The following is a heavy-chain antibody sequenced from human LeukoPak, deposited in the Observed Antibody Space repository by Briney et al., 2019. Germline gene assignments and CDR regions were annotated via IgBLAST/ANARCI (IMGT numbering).Heavy chain of an antibody. CDR1: GYTFTSYA. V-gene: IGHV1-3*01. J-gene: IGHJ4*02. CDR2: ISAGNGNT. Sequence: ASVKVSCKASGYTFTSYAMHWVRQAPGQRLEWMGWISAGNGNTKYSQNFQGRVTFISNTSATTVFMELSSLRSEDAAVYYCARDSGSGNNDYWGQGTLVTVSS. D-gene: IGHD1-26*01. CDR3: ARDSGSGNNDY.